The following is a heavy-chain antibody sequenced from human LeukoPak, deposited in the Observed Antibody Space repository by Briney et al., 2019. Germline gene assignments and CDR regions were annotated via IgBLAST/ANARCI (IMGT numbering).Heavy chain of an antibody. CDR2: IYPRDGST. Sequence: ASVKVSCKASGYTFTNNYLHWVRQAPGQGLEWMGMIYPRDGSTSYAQNFQGRVTVTRDTSTTTVHMELRGLRSEDTAVYYCAGDQEGFDYWGQGTVVTVSS. CDR1: GYTFTNNY. CDR3: AGDQEGFDY. V-gene: IGHV1-46*01. J-gene: IGHJ4*02.